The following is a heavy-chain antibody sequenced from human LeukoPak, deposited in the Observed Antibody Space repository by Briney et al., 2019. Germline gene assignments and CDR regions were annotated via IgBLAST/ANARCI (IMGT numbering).Heavy chain of an antibody. CDR2: IYYSGST. V-gene: IGHV4-61*01. D-gene: IGHD2-15*01. Sequence: SETLSLTCTVSGGSVSGGSYYWSWIRQPPGKGLEWIGYIYYSGSTNYNPSLKSRVTISVDTSKNQFSLKLSSVTAAGTAVYYCARDLCSGGSCYSFDYWGQGTLVTVSS. J-gene: IGHJ4*02. CDR1: GGSVSGGSYY. CDR3: ARDLCSGGSCYSFDY.